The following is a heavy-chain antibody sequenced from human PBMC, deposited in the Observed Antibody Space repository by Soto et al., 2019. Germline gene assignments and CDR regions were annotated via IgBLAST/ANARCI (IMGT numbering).Heavy chain of an antibody. D-gene: IGHD1-26*01. V-gene: IGHV4-59*01. CDR3: AREQIQGAARGAYNWFDP. J-gene: IGHJ5*02. Sequence: SETLSLTCTVSGGSISSYYWSWIRQPPGKGLEWIGYIYYSGSTNYNPSLKSRVTISVDTSKNQFSLKLSSVTAADTAVYYCAREQIQGAARGAYNWFDPWGQGTLVTVSS. CDR1: GGSISSYY. CDR2: IYYSGST.